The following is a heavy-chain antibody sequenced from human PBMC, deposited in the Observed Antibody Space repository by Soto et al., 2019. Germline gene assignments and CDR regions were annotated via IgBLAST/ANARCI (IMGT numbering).Heavy chain of an antibody. CDR1: GGSISSDY. Sequence: SETLSLTCTVSGGSISSDYWSWIRQPPGKGLEWIGYIYYSGSTNYNPSLKSRVTISVDTSKNQFSLKLSSVTAADTAVYYCASGGSCYSRYCYFDYWGQGTLVTVSS. D-gene: IGHD2-15*01. V-gene: IGHV4-59*01. J-gene: IGHJ4*02. CDR3: ASGGSCYSRYCYFDY. CDR2: IYYSGST.